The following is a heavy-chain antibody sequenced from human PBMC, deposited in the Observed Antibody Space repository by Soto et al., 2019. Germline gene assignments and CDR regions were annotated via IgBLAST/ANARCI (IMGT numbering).Heavy chain of an antibody. V-gene: IGHV3-23*01. CDR2: ISGSGGST. Sequence: EVQLLESGGGLVQPGGSLRLSCAASGFTCSSCAMRWVRQAPGKGLEWVSLISGSGGSTYYADSVKGRFTISRDNSRNTLSLQMNSLRAEDTAVYYCVKDLFGRYGDPAWGQGILVTVSS. CDR3: VKDLFGRYGDPA. CDR1: GFTCSSCA. D-gene: IGHD4-17*01. J-gene: IGHJ4*02.